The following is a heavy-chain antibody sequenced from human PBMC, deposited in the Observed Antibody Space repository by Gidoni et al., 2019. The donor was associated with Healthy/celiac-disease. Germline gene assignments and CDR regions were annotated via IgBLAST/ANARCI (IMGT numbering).Heavy chain of an antibody. V-gene: IGHV4-30-2*01. J-gene: IGHJ4*02. CDR2: IYHSGST. CDR1: GGSISSGGYS. D-gene: IGHD3-3*01. CDR3: ARDNYDFWSGYSTSYFDY. Sequence: QLQLQESGSGLVKPSQTLSLTCAVSGGSISSGGYSWSWIRQPPGKGLEWIGYIYHSGSTYYNPSLKSRVTISVDRSKNQFSLKLSSVTAADTAVYYCARDNYDFWSGYSTSYFDYWGQGTLVTVSS.